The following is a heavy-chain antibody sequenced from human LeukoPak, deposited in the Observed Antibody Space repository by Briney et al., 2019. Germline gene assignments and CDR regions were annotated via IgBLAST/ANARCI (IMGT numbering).Heavy chain of an antibody. V-gene: IGHV4-59*12. D-gene: IGHD2-15*01. J-gene: IGHJ4*02. CDR3: VRDRFCSGRSCYGPPDD. CDR1: GGSIRGYY. CDR2: IYSSGST. Sequence: PSETLSLTCNVSGGSIRGYYWSWIRQPPGKGLEWIGYIYSSGSTNYNPSLKSRVTMSVDTSKNQFSLKVNSVTAADTAVYYCVRDRFCSGRSCYGPPDDWGQGARVTVSS.